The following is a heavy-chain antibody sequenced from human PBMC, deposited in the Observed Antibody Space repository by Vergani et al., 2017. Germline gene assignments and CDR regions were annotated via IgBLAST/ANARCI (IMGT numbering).Heavy chain of an antibody. CDR2: ISSSGSTI. CDR3: ASYDIVGATSRFGYY. V-gene: IGHV3-48*03. Sequence: EVQLVESGGGLVQPGGSLRLSCAASGFTFSSYEMNWVRQAPGKGLEWVSYISSSGSTIYYADSVKGRFTISRDNAKNSLYLQMNSLRAEDTAVYYCASYDIVGATSRFGYYWGQGTLVTVSS. CDR1: GFTFSSYE. J-gene: IGHJ4*02. D-gene: IGHD1-26*01.